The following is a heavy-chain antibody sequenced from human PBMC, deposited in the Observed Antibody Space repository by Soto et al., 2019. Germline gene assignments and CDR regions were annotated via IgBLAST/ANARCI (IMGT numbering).Heavy chain of an antibody. CDR1: GFKFNEYY. D-gene: IGHD6-19*01. Sequence: QVQLVESGGGFVKPGGSLRLSCATSGFKFNEYYMSWIRQAPGKGLEWVGYISGSETIINYAESVKGRFTISRDNTKNSLYLQMNSLRDEDTALYYCARDREGFSGFGWHEYWGQGTLVTVSS. V-gene: IGHV3-11*04. CDR2: ISGSETII. CDR3: ARDREGFSGFGWHEY. J-gene: IGHJ4*02.